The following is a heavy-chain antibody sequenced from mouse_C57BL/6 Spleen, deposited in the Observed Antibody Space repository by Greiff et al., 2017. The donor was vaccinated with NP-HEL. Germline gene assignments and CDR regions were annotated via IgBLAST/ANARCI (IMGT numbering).Heavy chain of an antibody. CDR1: GFTFSSYA. V-gene: IGHV5-4*01. J-gene: IGHJ3*01. CDR3: ARDWRQLRLEVSY. D-gene: IGHD3-2*02. Sequence: EVKLVESGGGLVKPGGSLKLSCAASGFTFSSYAMSWVRQTPEKRLEWVATISDGGGYTYYPDNVKGRFTLSRDNAKNNLYLQMSHLKSEDTAMYYCARDWRQLRLEVSYWGQGTLVTVAA. CDR2: ISDGGGYT.